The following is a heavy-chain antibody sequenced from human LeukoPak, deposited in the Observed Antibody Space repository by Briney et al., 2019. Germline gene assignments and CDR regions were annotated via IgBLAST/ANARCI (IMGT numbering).Heavy chain of an antibody. V-gene: IGHV4-61*02. CDR1: GGSISSGPYY. CDR2: IHTSGST. CDR3: ARGGWFGESPFDY. Sequence: SETLSLTCTVSGGSISSGPYYWSWIRQPAGKGLEWIGRIHTSGSTNYNPSLKSRVTISLDTSKNQFSLKLSSVTAADTAVYYCARGGWFGESPFDYWGQGTLVTVSS. J-gene: IGHJ4*02. D-gene: IGHD3-10*01.